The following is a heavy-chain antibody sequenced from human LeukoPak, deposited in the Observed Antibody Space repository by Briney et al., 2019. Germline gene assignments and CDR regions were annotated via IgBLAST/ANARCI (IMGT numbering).Heavy chain of an antibody. CDR1: GFTVSSNY. Sequence: PGGSLRLSCAASGFTVSSNYMSWVRQAPGKGLEWVSVIYSGGSTYYADSVKGRFTISRDNSKNTLYLQMNSLSAEDTAVDYCARGATSHCYDYWGQGTLVTVSS. D-gene: IGHD2-2*01. CDR3: ARGATSHCYDY. V-gene: IGHV3-53*01. CDR2: IYSGGST. J-gene: IGHJ4*02.